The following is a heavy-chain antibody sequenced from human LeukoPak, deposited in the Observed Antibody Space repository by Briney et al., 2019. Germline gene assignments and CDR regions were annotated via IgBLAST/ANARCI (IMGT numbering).Heavy chain of an antibody. CDR2: ISGSGGST. CDR3: AKFTRGRGYSYGFLGY. V-gene: IGHV3-23*01. J-gene: IGHJ4*02. D-gene: IGHD5-18*01. CDR1: GFTVSSNY. Sequence: GGSLGLSCAASGFTVSSNYMSWVRQAPGKGLEWVSAISGSGGSTYYADSAKGRFTISRDNSKNTLYLQMNSLRAEDTAVYYCAKFTRGRGYSYGFLGYWGQGTLVTVSS.